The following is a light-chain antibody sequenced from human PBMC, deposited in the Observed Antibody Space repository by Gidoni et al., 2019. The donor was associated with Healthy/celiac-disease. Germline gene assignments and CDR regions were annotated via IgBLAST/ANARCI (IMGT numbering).Light chain of an antibody. J-gene: IGKJ4*01. CDR3: QQYGSSPLT. CDR2: GAS. CDR1: QRVSSSY. V-gene: IGKV3-20*01. Sequence: EIVLTPSPGPLSLSPGERATLSCRASQRVSSSYLAWYQQKPGQAPRLLIYGASSRATGIPDRFSGSGSGTDFTLTISRLEPEDFAVYYCQQYGSSPLTFGGGTKVEIK.